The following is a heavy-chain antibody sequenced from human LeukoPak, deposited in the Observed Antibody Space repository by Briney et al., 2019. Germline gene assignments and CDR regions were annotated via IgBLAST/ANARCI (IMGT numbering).Heavy chain of an antibody. J-gene: IGHJ6*03. CDR3: AKELVAAAVYYYYYMDV. CDR1: GFTFSSYG. Sequence: PGRSLRLSCAASGFTFSSYGMHWVRQAPGKGLEWVAVISYDGSNKYYADSVKGRFAISRDNSKNTLYLQMNSLRAEDTAVYYCAKELVAAAVYYYYYMDVWGKGTTVTISS. V-gene: IGHV3-30*18. CDR2: ISYDGSNK. D-gene: IGHD2-2*01.